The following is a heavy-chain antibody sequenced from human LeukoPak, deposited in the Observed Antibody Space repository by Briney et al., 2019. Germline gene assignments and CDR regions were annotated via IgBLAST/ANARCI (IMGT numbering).Heavy chain of an antibody. J-gene: IGHJ4*02. CDR2: IKQDGSEK. D-gene: IGHD3-10*01. CDR1: STYA. CDR3: AREVLWFGELSRYFDY. V-gene: IGHV3-7*01. Sequence: GGSLRLSCAAFSTYAMCWVRQAPGKGLEWVANIKQDGSEKYYVDSVKGRFTISRDNAKNSLYLQMNSLRAEDTAVYYCAREVLWFGELSRYFDYWGQGTLVTVSS.